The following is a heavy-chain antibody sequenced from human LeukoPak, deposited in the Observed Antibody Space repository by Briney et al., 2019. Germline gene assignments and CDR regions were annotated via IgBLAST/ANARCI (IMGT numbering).Heavy chain of an antibody. CDR2: ISSNGGST. V-gene: IGHV3-64*01. CDR3: ARSSIVVVSILDY. Sequence: GGSLRLSCAASGFLFSSYAMHWVRQAPGKGLEYVSAISSNGGSTSYANSVKGRFTISRDNSKNTLYLQMGSLRAEDMAVYYCARSSIVVVSILDYWGQGTLVTVSS. D-gene: IGHD2-2*01. CDR1: GFLFSSYA. J-gene: IGHJ4*02.